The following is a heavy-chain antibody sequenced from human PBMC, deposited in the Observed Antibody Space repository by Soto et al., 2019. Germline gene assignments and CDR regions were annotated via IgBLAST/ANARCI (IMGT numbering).Heavy chain of an antibody. CDR1: GYTFTSYG. D-gene: IGHD3-10*01. V-gene: IGHV1-18*01. J-gene: IGHJ5*02. CDR2: ISAYNGNT. CDR3: ALITMVRGVIDDRNWFDP. Sequence: ASVKVSCKASGYTFTSYGISWVRQAPGQGLEWMGWISAYNGNTNYAQKLQGRVTMTTDTSTSTAYMELRSLRSDDTAVYYCALITMVRGVIDDRNWFDPWGQGTLVTVSS.